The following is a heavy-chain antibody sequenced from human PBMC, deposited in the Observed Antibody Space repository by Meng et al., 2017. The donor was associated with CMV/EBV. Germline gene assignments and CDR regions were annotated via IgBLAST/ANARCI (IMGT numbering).Heavy chain of an antibody. V-gene: IGHV3-48*03. CDR1: GFTFSSYE. J-gene: IGHJ4*02. CDR2: ISSSGSTI. CDR3: ARVKFTLRYFDY. D-gene: IGHD3-16*01. Sequence: GGSLRLSCAASGFTFSSYEMNWVRQAPGKGLEWVSYISSSGSTIYYADSVKGRFTISRDNAKNSLYLQMNSLRAEDTAVYYCARVKFTLRYFDYWGQGTLVTVSS.